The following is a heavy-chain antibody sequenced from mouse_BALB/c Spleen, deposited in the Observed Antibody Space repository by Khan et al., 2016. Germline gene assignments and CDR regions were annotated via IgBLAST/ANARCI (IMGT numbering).Heavy chain of an antibody. CDR1: GFSITSHYS. V-gene: IGHV3-1*02. Sequence: VQLKESGPDLVIPSQSLSLTCTVTGFSITSHYSWHWIRHFPGNKLEWMGYIYYSGSTNYNPSLKSRISLTRDTSKNQFSLQLNSVTTEDTATXYYATSSSGYGYYFDYWGQGTTLTVSS. D-gene: IGHD3-1*01. CDR2: IYYSGST. J-gene: IGHJ2*01. CDR3: ATSSSGYGYYFDY.